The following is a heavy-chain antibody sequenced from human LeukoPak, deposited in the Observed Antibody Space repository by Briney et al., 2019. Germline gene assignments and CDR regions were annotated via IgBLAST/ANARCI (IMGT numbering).Heavy chain of an antibody. Sequence: GGSLRLSCAASGFTFSSYAMHWVRQAPGKGLEWVAVISYDGSNKYYADSVKGRFTISRDNSKNTLYLQMNSLRAEDTAVYYCARDRGSYDSTGYFQHWGRGTLVTVSS. CDR1: GFTFSSYA. D-gene: IGHD3-22*01. CDR2: ISYDGSNK. J-gene: IGHJ1*01. CDR3: ARDRGSYDSTGYFQH. V-gene: IGHV3-30*04.